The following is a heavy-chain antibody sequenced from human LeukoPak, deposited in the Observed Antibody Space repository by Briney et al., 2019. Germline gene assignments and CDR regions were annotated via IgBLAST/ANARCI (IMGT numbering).Heavy chain of an antibody. CDR2: ISVSGGST. V-gene: IGHV3-23*01. J-gene: IGHJ4*02. Sequence: GGSLRLSCAASGFTFSSYAMSWVRQAPGKGLEWVSGISVSGGSTYYADSVKGRFTISRDNSKNTLYLQMNSLRAEDTAVYYCAKYRAVIVVALDYWGQGTLVTVSS. CDR1: GFTFSSYA. D-gene: IGHD3-22*01. CDR3: AKYRAVIVVALDY.